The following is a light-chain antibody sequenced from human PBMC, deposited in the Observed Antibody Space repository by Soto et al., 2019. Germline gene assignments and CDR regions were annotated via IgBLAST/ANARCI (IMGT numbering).Light chain of an antibody. CDR2: DAS. J-gene: IGKJ1*01. CDR3: QQYNSYPGT. CDR1: QSISTW. Sequence: DIQMTQSPSTLSASVGDRVTITCRASQSISTWLAWYQQKPGKAPKFLIYDASSLASGVPSRFSGSGSGTEFTLTISSLQPDDFATYYCQQYNSYPGTFGQGTKVEIK. V-gene: IGKV1-5*01.